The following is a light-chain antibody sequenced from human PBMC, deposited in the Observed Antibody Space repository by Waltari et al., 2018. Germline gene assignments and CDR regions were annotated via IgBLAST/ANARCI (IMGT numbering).Light chain of an antibody. CDR2: DVT. V-gene: IGLV2-11*01. Sequence: QSALTQPRSVSGSPGQSVTIPCTGTSSDLGTYKYVSWFQQHPRKAPKLIIHDVTQRPSGVPDRFSGSKSGNTASLTISGLQAEDEAEYFCCSFAGSYTWVFGGGTELTVL. CDR3: CSFAGSYTWV. CDR1: SSDLGTYKY. J-gene: IGLJ3*02.